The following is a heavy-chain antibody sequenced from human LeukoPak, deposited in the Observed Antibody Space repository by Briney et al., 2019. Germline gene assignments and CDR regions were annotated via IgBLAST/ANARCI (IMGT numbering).Heavy chain of an antibody. D-gene: IGHD3-9*01. CDR3: ASGGADYDILTGFDY. V-gene: IGHV4-39*01. CDR2: IYYSGST. Sequence: SETLSLTCTVSGASISSSSYYWGWIRQPPGKGLEWIGSIYYSGSTYYNPSLKSRVTISVDTSKNQFSLKLSSVTAADTAVYYCASGGADYDILTGFDYWGQGTLVTVSS. J-gene: IGHJ4*02. CDR1: GASISSSSYY.